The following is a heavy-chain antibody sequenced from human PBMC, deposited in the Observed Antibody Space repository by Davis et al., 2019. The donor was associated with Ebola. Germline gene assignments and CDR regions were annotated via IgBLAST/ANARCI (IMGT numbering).Heavy chain of an antibody. J-gene: IGHJ4*02. CDR1: GFTFSSYA. CDR3: ARDRKVYTY. V-gene: IGHV3-23*01. CDR2: ISGSGGST. Sequence: GESLKISCAASGFTFSSYAMSWVRQAPGKGLEWVSAISGSGGSTFYADSVKGRFTISRDNSKNTLYVQMNSLRAEDTAVYYCARDRKVYTYWGQGTLVTVSS.